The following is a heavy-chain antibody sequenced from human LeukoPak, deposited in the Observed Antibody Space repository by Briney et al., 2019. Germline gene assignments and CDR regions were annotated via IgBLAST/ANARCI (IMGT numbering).Heavy chain of an antibody. CDR1: GYTFTVYY. Sequence: ASVTVSCTASGYTFTVYYMHWVRQAPGQGLGWMGWINPNSGGTNYAQKFQGRVTMTRDTSISTAYMELSRLRSDDTAVYYCAREAAAGTGFDYWGQGTLVTVSS. CDR2: INPNSGGT. D-gene: IGHD6-13*01. CDR3: AREAAAGTGFDY. J-gene: IGHJ4*02. V-gene: IGHV1-2*02.